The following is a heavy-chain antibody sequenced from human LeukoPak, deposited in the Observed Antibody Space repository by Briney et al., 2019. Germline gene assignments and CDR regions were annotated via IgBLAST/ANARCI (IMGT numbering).Heavy chain of an antibody. CDR1: GGTLNRFA. D-gene: IGHD2-15*01. V-gene: IGHV1-69*13. J-gene: IGHJ6*02. Sequence: ASVQVSCKASGGTLNRFAISWLRQAPGQGLEWMGGIIPIFGTANYAQKFQGGVTITADESTNTAYVELSSLRSEDTAVYYCASRSCSGGRCDSSYYYYYGMDVWGQGTTVTVSS. CDR2: IIPIFGTA. CDR3: ASRSCSGGRCDSSYYYYYGMDV.